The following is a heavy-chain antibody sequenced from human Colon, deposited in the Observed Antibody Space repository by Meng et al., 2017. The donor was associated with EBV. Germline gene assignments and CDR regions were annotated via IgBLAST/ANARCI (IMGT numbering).Heavy chain of an antibody. J-gene: IGHJ4*02. CDR1: GDSVSSTGAA. CDR2: TYYRSKWHN. Sequence: QVQVTEHGPGPVKPTQTLSPTCGISGDSVSSTGAAWGWIRQSPSRGLEWLGRTYYRSKWHNDYAVSVKGRIAINPDTSKNQFFLQLNSVTPEDTAVYYCARDYGTSRPFEYWGQGILVTVSS. D-gene: IGHD1/OR15-1a*01. CDR3: ARDYGTSRPFEY. V-gene: IGHV6-1*01.